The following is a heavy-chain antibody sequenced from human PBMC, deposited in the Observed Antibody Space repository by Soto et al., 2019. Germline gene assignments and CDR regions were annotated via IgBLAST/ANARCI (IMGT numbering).Heavy chain of an antibody. V-gene: IGHV4-39*01. D-gene: IGHD1-26*01. CDR3: ARPSGSYLYYFDY. Sequence: QLQLQESGPGLVKPSETLSLTCTVSGGSISSSSYYWGWIRQPPGKRLEWIGSIYYSGSTYYITSLKSRVTISVDTSKNKFSLKLSSVTAADTAVYYCARPSGSYLYYFDYWGQGTLVTVSS. CDR1: GGSISSSSYY. CDR2: IYYSGST. J-gene: IGHJ4*02.